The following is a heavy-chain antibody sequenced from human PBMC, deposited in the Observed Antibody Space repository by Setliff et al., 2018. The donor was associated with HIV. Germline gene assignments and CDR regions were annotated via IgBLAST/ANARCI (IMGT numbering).Heavy chain of an antibody. D-gene: IGHD4-17*01. Sequence: GGSLRLSCAASGFTFHEYAMHWVRQAPGKGLEWVSGVYWNGNNLGYAESVQGRFIISRDNAKKSLYLQMNSLRAEDTALYYCAKVVSYLYGPRLAFDFWGQGTLVTVSS. CDR3: AKVVSYLYGPRLAFDF. CDR2: VYWNGNNL. CDR1: GFTFHEYA. J-gene: IGHJ4*02. V-gene: IGHV3-9*01.